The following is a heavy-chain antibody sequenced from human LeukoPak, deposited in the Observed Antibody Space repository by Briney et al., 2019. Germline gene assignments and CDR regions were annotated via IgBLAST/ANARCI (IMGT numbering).Heavy chain of an antibody. CDR1: GFTFSSYA. J-gene: IGHJ4*02. CDR3: AKDPYGSGSYPPYFDY. D-gene: IGHD3-10*01. V-gene: IGHV3-23*01. Sequence: GGSLRLSCAASGFTFSSYAMSWVRQAPGKGLEWVSAISGSGGSTYYADSVKGRFTISRDNSKNTLHLQMNSLRAEDTAVYYCAKDPYGSGSYPPYFDYWGQGTLVTVSS. CDR2: ISGSGGST.